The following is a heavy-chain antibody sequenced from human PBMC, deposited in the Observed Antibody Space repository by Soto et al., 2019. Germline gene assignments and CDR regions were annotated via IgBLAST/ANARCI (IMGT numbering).Heavy chain of an antibody. CDR2: IFGDGRT. CDR3: AGDPFQGFGS. Sequence: VQLVESGGGLVQPGGSLRLSCAASGFTVGNNYMSWVRQAPTKGLEWLSVIFGDGRTYYADSVKGRFTVSRDSSENTLCLQINNLRAEDTAVYYCAGDPFQGFGSWGHGTLVTVSS. CDR1: GFTVGNNY. V-gene: IGHV3-66*01. J-gene: IGHJ5*01.